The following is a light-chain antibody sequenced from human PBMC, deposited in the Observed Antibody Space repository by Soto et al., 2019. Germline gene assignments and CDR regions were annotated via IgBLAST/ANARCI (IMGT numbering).Light chain of an antibody. CDR2: GVS. J-gene: IGKJ5*01. CDR1: HSVIGRQ. V-gene: IGKV3-20*01. Sequence: EFVLTQSPGTLSLSPGERATLSCRASHSVIGRQLAWYQHKPGQAPRLLIYGVSTGATAIPDRFTGSGSGTDFTLTIRGLEPEDFAVFYCQVYGPSPPITFGQGTRLEIK. CDR3: QVYGPSPPIT.